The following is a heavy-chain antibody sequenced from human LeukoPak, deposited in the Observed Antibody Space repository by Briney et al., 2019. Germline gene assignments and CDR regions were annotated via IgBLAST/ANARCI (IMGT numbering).Heavy chain of an antibody. CDR1: GFTFSSYA. CDR2: ISYDGSNK. V-gene: IGHV3-30-3*01. Sequence: GGSLRLSCAASGFTFSSYAMHWVRQAPVKGLEWVAVISYDGSNKYYADSVKGRFTISRDNSKNTLYLQMNSLRAEDTAVYYCARDFSQYSGSHNAFDIWGQGTMVTVSS. J-gene: IGHJ3*02. D-gene: IGHD1-26*01. CDR3: ARDFSQYSGSHNAFDI.